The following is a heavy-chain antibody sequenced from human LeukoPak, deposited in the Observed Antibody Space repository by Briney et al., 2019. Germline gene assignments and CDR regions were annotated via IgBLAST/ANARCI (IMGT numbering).Heavy chain of an antibody. CDR1: GFTFSSYA. V-gene: IGHV3-30*01. CDR2: ISYDGSNK. CDR3: ARDQYYDFWSGYSSAFDY. Sequence: GRSLRLSCAASGFTFSSYAMHWVRQAPGKGLEWVAVISYDGSNKYYADSVKGRFTISRDSSKNTLYLQMNSLRAEDTAVYYCARDQYYDFWSGYSSAFDYWGQGTLVTVSS. D-gene: IGHD3-3*01. J-gene: IGHJ4*02.